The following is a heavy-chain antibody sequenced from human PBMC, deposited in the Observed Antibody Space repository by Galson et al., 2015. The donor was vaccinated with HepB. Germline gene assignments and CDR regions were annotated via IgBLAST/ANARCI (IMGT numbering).Heavy chain of an antibody. CDR1: GFTFSNAW. V-gene: IGHV3-30*18. CDR2: ISYDGSNK. Sequence: SLRLSCAASGFTFSNAWMSWVRQAPGKGLEWVAVISYDGSNKYYADSVKGRFTISRDNSKNTLYLQMNSLRAEDTAAYYCAKAEDPGGVSYFDLWGRGTLVTVSS. D-gene: IGHD1-14*01. J-gene: IGHJ2*01. CDR3: AKAEDPGGVSYFDL.